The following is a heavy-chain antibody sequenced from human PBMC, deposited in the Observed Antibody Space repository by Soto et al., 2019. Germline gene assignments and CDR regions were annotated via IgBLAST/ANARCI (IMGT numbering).Heavy chain of an antibody. J-gene: IGHJ6*02. Sequence: ETLSLTCAVYGGSFSGYYWSWIRQPPGKGLEWVSSISRSSRFIYYADSVKGRFTISRDNAKNSLYLQMNSLRAEDTAVYYCARGILWFGESNEYPGMDVWGQGPTVTVSS. CDR1: GGSFSGYY. CDR2: ISRSSRFI. V-gene: IGHV3-21*01. D-gene: IGHD3-10*01. CDR3: ARGILWFGESNEYPGMDV.